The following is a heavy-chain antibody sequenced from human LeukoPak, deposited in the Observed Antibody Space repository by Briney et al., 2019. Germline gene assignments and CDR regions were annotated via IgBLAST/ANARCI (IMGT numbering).Heavy chain of an antibody. CDR1: GYTFNDYY. D-gene: IGHD1/OR15-1a*01. J-gene: IGHJ3*01. Sequence: ASVKVSCKASGYTFNDYYMYWVRQAPGQGLDWVGWINPTSGATNYAQKFQGRVTMTRDTSNNTSYMELSRLRSDDTAVYYCAREFRTTTWSFDAFDLWGQGTMVTVSS. CDR2: INPTSGAT. CDR3: AREFRTTTWSFDAFDL. V-gene: IGHV1-2*02.